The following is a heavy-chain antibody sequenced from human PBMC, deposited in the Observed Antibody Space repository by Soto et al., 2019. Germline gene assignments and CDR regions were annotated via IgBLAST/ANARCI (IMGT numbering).Heavy chain of an antibody. V-gene: IGHV1-18*01. J-gene: IGHJ4*02. Sequence: QVQLVQSGAEVKKPGASVKVSCKTSGYTFTSYAISWVRQAPGQGLEWMGWINAYNGNTNYAQKLQGRVTMTTDTPRSTAYLELGGLRSDDTAVYYCARDLPPVDSWGQGTLVTVSS. CDR2: INAYNGNT. CDR3: ARDLPPVDS. CDR1: GYTFTSYA.